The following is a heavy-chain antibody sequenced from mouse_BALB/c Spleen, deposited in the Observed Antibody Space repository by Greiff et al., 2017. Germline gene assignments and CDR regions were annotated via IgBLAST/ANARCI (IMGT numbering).Heavy chain of an antibody. D-gene: IGHD2-13*01. V-gene: IGHV1S132*01. CDR1: GYTFTSYW. CDR3: ARAADGDYVKFAY. CDR2: IFPGTGTT. J-gene: IGHJ3*01. Sequence: QVQLQQSGAELVKPGASVKLSCKTSGYTFTSYWIQWVKQRPGQGLGWIGEIFPGTGTTYYNEKFKGKATLTIDTSSSTAYMQLSSLTSEDSAVYFCARAADGDYVKFAYWGQGGLVTVSA.